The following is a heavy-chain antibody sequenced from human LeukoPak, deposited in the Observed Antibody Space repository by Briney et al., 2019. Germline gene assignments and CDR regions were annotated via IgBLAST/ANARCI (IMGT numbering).Heavy chain of an antibody. CDR2: IYPGDSDT. V-gene: IGHV5-51*01. Sequence: GESLKISCKGSGYSFTSYWIGWGPQLPGKGLEWRGIIYPGDSDTRYSPSFQGQVTISADKSISTAYLQWSSLKASDTAMYYCARRCCSSTSCYAQALVGYMDVWGKGTTVTVSS. CDR1: GYSFTSYW. J-gene: IGHJ6*03. D-gene: IGHD2-2*01. CDR3: ARRCCSSTSCYAQALVGYMDV.